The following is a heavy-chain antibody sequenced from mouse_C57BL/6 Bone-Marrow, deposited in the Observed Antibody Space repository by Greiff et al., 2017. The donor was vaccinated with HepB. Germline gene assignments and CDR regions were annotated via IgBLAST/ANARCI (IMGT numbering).Heavy chain of an antibody. CDR2: IYPGSGNT. Sequence: QVQLQQSGPELVKPGASVKISCKASGYTFTDYYINWVKQRPGQGLEWIARIYPGSGNTYYNEKFKGRATLTAEKSSSTAYMQLSSLTSEDSAVYYCARRDYGSDYAMDYWGQGTSVTVSS. CDR1: GYTFTDYY. J-gene: IGHJ4*01. V-gene: IGHV1-76*01. CDR3: ARRDYGSDYAMDY. D-gene: IGHD1-1*01.